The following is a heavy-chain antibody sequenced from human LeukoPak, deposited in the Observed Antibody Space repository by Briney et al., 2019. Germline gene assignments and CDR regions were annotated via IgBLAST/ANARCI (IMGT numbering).Heavy chain of an antibody. V-gene: IGHV3-23*01. D-gene: IGHD2-15*01. CDR2: ISGSGVST. CDR1: GFTFSSYA. CDR3: TKGGEDGEPKRSFNP. J-gene: IGHJ5*02. Sequence: PGGSLRLSCAASGFTFSSYAMSWVRQAPGKGLEWVSAISGSGVSTYYADSVKGRFTISRDNSKITLYLQMNSLTAEDTAVYYCTKGGEDGEPKRSFNPWGEGTLVPVSS.